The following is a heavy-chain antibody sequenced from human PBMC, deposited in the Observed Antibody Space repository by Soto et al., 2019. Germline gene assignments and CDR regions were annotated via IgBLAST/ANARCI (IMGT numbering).Heavy chain of an antibody. D-gene: IGHD2-21*02. V-gene: IGHV4-4*02. CDR2: VYHTGIT. CDR3: ATRRDAGPV. Sequence: XETLSLTCGVSGGSISTMDWWTWVRQPPGEGLQWIGEVYHTGITNYNPSLQSRVTISIDASRTSFSLNLDSVTAADTAVYYCATRRDAGPVWGPGMLVTVSS. CDR1: GGSISTMDW. J-gene: IGHJ4*02.